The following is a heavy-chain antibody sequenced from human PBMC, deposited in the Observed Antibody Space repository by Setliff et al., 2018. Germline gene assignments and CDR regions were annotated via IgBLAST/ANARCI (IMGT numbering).Heavy chain of an antibody. Sequence: SVKVSCKASGGTFRSYGISWVRQAPGQGLEWMGGIIPNFGTTSYAQKFQGRVTITTDKSTNTAYMELSSLRSDDTAVFYCAREVVVVKSAINYYYYMDVWGKGTTVTVSS. D-gene: IGHD2-2*01. CDR3: AREVVVVKSAINYYYYMDV. CDR2: IIPNFGTT. J-gene: IGHJ6*03. CDR1: GGTFRSYG. V-gene: IGHV1-69*05.